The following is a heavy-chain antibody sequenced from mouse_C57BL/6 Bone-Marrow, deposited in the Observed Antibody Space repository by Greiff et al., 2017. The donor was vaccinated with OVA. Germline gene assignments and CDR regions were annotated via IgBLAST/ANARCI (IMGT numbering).Heavy chain of an antibody. CDR2: IDPSDSYT. V-gene: IGHV1-59*01. Sequence: VQLQQPGAELVRPGTSVKLSCKASGYTFTSYWMHWVKQRPGQGLEWIGVIDPSDSYTNYNQKFKGKATLTVDTSSSTAYMQLSSLTSEDSAVYYCARYPLYGSSYDWFAYWGKGTLVTVSA. CDR1: GYTFTSYW. J-gene: IGHJ3*01. CDR3: ARYPLYGSSYDWFAY. D-gene: IGHD1-1*01.